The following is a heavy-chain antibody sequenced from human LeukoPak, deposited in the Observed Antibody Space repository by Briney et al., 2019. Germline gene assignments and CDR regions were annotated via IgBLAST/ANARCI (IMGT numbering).Heavy chain of an antibody. J-gene: IGHJ6*02. Sequence: ASVKVSCKASGYTFTSYGISWVRQAPGQGLEWMGWISAYNGNTNYAQKLQGRVTMTTGTSTSTAYMELRSLRSDDTAVYYCARGPVNPPIFPVYYYYGMDVWGQGTTVTVSS. CDR3: ARGPVNPPIFPVYYYYGMDV. D-gene: IGHD4-11*01. CDR2: ISAYNGNT. CDR1: GYTFTSYG. V-gene: IGHV1-18*01.